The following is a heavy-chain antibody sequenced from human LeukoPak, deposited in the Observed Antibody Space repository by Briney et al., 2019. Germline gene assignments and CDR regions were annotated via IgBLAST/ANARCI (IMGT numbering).Heavy chain of an antibody. J-gene: IGHJ6*03. D-gene: IGHD5-24*01. CDR2: IYYSGST. V-gene: IGHV4-59*11. CDR3: ARAERARYYYYMDV. CDR1: GGSISSHY. Sequence: PSETLSLTCTVSGGSISSHYWSWIRQPPGKGPEWIGYIYYSGSTNYNPSLKSRVTISVDTSKNQFSLKLSSVTAADTAVYYCARAERARYYYYMDVWGKGTTVTVSS.